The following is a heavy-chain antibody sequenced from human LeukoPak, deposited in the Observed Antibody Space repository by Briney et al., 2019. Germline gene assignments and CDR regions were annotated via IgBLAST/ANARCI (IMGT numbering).Heavy chain of an antibody. J-gene: IGHJ4*02. CDR2: ISYDGSNK. Sequence: GGSLRLSCAASGFTFSSYAMHWVRQAPGKGLEWVAVISYDGSNKYYADSVKGRFTISRDNSKNTLYLQMNSLRAEETAVYYCARPRLEGPLNPAIDYWGQGTLVTVSS. CDR1: GFTFSSYA. CDR3: ARPRLEGPLNPAIDY. V-gene: IGHV3-30-3*01.